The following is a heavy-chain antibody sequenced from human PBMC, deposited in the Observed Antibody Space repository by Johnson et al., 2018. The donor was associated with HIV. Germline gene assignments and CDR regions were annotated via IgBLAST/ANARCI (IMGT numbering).Heavy chain of an antibody. V-gene: IGHV3-66*02. CDR2: IYSGGST. CDR1: GLTFSDYD. Sequence: VQLVESGGGLVQPGRSLRLSCAASGLTFSDYDMSWIRQAPGKGLEWVSVIYSGGSTYYADSVKGRFTISRDNSKNTLYLQMNSLRVEDTAVYYCARVSLAYSYGYDAFDIWGQGTMVTVSS. J-gene: IGHJ3*02. CDR3: ARVSLAYSYGYDAFDI. D-gene: IGHD5-18*01.